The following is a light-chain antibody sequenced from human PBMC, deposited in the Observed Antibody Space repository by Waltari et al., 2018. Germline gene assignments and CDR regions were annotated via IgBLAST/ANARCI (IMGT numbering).Light chain of an antibody. CDR3: MQSTHRPRT. V-gene: IGKV2-30*02. Sequence: DVVMTQSPLSLPVTVGQPASISCNASQSLVHSDGNTYLNWFQQRPGQSSRRLIYKISNRVSGVPDRFSGSGSATDFTLRITRVEAEDVGFYYCMQSTHRPRTFGHGTKVEV. J-gene: IGKJ1*01. CDR1: QSLVHSDGNTY. CDR2: KIS.